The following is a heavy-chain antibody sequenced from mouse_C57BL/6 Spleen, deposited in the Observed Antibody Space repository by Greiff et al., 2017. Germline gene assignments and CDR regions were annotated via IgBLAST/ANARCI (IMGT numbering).Heavy chain of an antibody. CDR1: GYTFTDYE. V-gene: IGHV1-15*01. D-gene: IGHD2-4*01. CDR2: IDPETGGT. J-gene: IGHJ4*01. Sequence: VKLVESGAELVRPGASVTLSCKASGYTFTDYEMHWVKQTPVHGLEWIGAIDPETGGTAYNQKFKGKAILTADKSSSTAYMELRSLTSEDSAVYYCTRQLRRAMDYWGQGTSVTVSS. CDR3: TRQLRRAMDY.